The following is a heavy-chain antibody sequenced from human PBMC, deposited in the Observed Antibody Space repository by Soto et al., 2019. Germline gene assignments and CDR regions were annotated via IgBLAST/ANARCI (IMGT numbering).Heavy chain of an antibody. CDR2: ISGTGGRT. D-gene: IGHD6-13*01. CDR1: GFTFTNYA. CDR3: AKDSSTWDVFDS. Sequence: GGSLRLSCAASGFTFTNYAMSWVRQAPGKGLEWVSVISGTGGRTYYADSVKGRFTISRDDSKSTLYLQMHSLRAEDTALYYCAKDSSTWDVFDSWGQGTLVTVSS. J-gene: IGHJ4*02. V-gene: IGHV3-23*01.